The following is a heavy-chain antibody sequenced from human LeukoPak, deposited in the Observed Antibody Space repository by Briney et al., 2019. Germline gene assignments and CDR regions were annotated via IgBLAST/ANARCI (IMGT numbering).Heavy chain of an antibody. Sequence: GGSLRLSCAASGFTFSSYSMNWVRQAPGKGLEWVGRIKSKTDGGTTDYAAPVKGRFTISRDDSKNTLYLQMNSLKTEDTAVYYCTTVGYYGSGYYFDYWGQGTLVTVSS. V-gene: IGHV3-15*01. J-gene: IGHJ4*02. CDR1: GFTFSSYS. CDR2: IKSKTDGGTT. D-gene: IGHD3-10*01. CDR3: TTVGYYGSGYYFDY.